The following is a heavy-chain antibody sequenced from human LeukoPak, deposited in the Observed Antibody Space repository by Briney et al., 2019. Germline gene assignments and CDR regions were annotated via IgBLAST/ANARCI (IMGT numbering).Heavy chain of an antibody. CDR2: IYYSGST. V-gene: IGHV4-39*01. J-gene: IGHJ5*02. CDR3: ARQDSSGWYLSWFDP. Sequence: PSETLSLTCTVSGGSISSSSYYWGWIRPRPGKGLEWIGSIYYSGSTYYNPSLKSRVTISVDTSKNQFSLKLSSVTAADTAVYYCARQDSSGWYLSWFDPWGQGTLVTVSS. D-gene: IGHD6-19*01. CDR1: GGSISSSSYY.